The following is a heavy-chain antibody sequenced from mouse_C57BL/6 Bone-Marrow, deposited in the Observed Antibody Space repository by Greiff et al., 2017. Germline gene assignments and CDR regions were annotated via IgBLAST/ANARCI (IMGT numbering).Heavy chain of an antibody. V-gene: IGHV5-4*01. CDR3: ARSYYGSSYPAY. CDR2: ISDGGSYT. J-gene: IGHJ3*01. Sequence: EVQRVESGGGLVKPGGSLKLSCAASGFTFSSYAMSWVRQTPEKRLEWVATISDGGSYTYYPDNVKGRFTISRDNAKNNLYLQMSHLKSEDTAMYYCARSYYGSSYPAYWGQGTLVTVSA. CDR1: GFTFSSYA. D-gene: IGHD1-1*01.